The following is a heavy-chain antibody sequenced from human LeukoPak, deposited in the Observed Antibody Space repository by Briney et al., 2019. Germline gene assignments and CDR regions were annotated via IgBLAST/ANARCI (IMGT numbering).Heavy chain of an antibody. J-gene: IGHJ4*02. CDR1: GYTFTTFY. V-gene: IGHV1-46*01. D-gene: IGHD2-2*01. Sequence: GASVKVSCKASGYTFTTFYIHWVRQAPGQGLEWMGKVNPTGGVSTYAQKFQGRVTMTRDTSTSTVYMELSSLRSDDAAVYFCARERGYCSGSGCYGSDYWGQGTLVTVSS. CDR3: ARERGYCSGSGCYGSDY. CDR2: VNPTGGVS.